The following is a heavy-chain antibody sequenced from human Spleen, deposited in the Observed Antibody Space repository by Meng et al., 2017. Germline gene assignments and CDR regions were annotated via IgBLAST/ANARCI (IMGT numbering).Heavy chain of an antibody. V-gene: IGHV3-30*04. J-gene: IGHJ4*02. CDR3: ARGDGSGWYRPEMDY. Sequence: GGSLRLSCAASGFVFSGPAMHWVRQAPGKGLEWVAIISDDGSSKYYADSVQGRFTISRDNSKNTLYVQMNSLRPEDTGVYFCARGDGSGWYRPEMDYWGQGTVVTVSS. CDR1: GFVFSGPA. CDR2: ISDDGSSK. D-gene: IGHD6-19*01.